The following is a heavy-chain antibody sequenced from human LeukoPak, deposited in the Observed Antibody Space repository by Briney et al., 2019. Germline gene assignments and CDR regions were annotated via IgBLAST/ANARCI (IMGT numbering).Heavy chain of an antibody. CDR1: GFNFGDFP. D-gene: IGHD1-1*01. J-gene: IGHJ4*02. V-gene: IGHV3-23*01. CDR3: ARDWAPGTTKKFDY. CDR2: INTGGDAT. Sequence: GGSLRLSCAASGFNFGDFPMTWVRQAPGKGLEWVSSINTGGDATSYADSVKGRFTISRDNSRSMVYLQTNTLTIEDTAVYYCARDWAPGTTKKFDYWGQGTLVTVSS.